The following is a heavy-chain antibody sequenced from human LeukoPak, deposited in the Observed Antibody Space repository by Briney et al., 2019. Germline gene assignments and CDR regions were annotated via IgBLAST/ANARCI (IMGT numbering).Heavy chain of an antibody. CDR3: ARDSGFLPYNWFDT. D-gene: IGHD2-15*01. V-gene: IGHV3-30-3*01. CDR1: GFSFSTFA. CDR2: ITYDGSDK. J-gene: IGHJ5*02. Sequence: QSGGSLRLSCAASGFSFSTFAMDWVRQAPGKGLEWVAGITYDGSDKYYADSVKGRFSISRDNSKNTLYLQMNSLRAEDTAVYYCARDSGFLPYNWFDTWGQGTLVTVSS.